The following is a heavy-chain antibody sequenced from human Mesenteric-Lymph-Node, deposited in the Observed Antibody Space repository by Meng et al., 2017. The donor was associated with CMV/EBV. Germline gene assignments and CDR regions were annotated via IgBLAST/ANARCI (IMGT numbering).Heavy chain of an antibody. D-gene: IGHD6-25*01. J-gene: IGHJ3*01. Sequence: GSLRLSCTVSGGSISTYYWSWIRQPPGKGLEWVGYVYHSGSSNYNPSLGSRVTISVDTSENQFSLKLSSVTAADTAVYYCARGPPRGSAYDAFHVWGQGTVVTVS. CDR1: GGSISTYY. CDR2: VYHSGSS. CDR3: ARGPPRGSAYDAFHV. V-gene: IGHV4-59*01.